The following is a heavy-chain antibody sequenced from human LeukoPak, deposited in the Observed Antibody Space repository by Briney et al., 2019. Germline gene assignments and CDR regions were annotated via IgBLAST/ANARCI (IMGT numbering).Heavy chain of an antibody. V-gene: IGHV4-34*01. J-gene: IGHJ4*02. CDR3: ARDILTGYYLDY. CDR1: GGSFSGYY. CDR2: INHSGST. Sequence: SETLSLTCAVYGGSFSGYYWSWIRQPPGKGLEWIGEINHSGSTNYNPSLKSRVTISVDTSKNEFSLKLSSVTAADTAVYYCARDILTGYYLDYWGQGTLVTVS. D-gene: IGHD3-9*01.